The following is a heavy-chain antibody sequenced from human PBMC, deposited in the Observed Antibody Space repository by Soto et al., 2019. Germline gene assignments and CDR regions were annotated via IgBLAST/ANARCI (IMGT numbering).Heavy chain of an antibody. CDR2: IIPIFGTA. CDR1: GGTFSSYA. D-gene: IGHD1-7*01. V-gene: IGHV1-69*13. J-gene: IGHJ6*02. CDR3: ARDLGRWQLELRGYYYYGMDV. Sequence: ASVKVSCKASGGTFSSYAISWVRQAPGQGLEWMGGIIPIFGTANYAQKFQGRVTITADESTSTAYMELSSLRSEDTAVYYCARDLGRWQLELRGYYYYGMDVWGQGTTVTVSS.